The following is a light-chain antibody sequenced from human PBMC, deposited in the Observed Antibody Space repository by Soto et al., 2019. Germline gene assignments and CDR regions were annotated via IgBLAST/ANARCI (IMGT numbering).Light chain of an antibody. CDR3: QHYGSSRWT. Sequence: EIVLTQSPGTLSLSPGERATLSCRASQSVSSSYLAWYQQKPGQAPRLLIYGASSRATGIPDRFSGSGSGKDFTLNISRLEPEDFAVYYCQHYGSSRWTFGQGTKVEIK. J-gene: IGKJ1*01. V-gene: IGKV3-20*01. CDR2: GAS. CDR1: QSVSSSY.